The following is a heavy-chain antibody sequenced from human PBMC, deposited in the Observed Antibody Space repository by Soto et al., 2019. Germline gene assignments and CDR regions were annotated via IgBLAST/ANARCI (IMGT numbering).Heavy chain of an antibody. J-gene: IGHJ4*02. Sequence: GSLLLSCSASGFTFGTYTMHWVRQAAGRGPECVSTISSHGGRTFYADFVKGRFTMSSDNSKNTLYLQMSSLRLEDTAVYYCVKARATGPKSDFDYWGQGTLVTVYS. V-gene: IGHV3-64D*06. CDR1: GFTFGTYT. CDR2: ISSHGGRT. CDR3: VKARATGPKSDFDY. D-gene: IGHD7-27*01.